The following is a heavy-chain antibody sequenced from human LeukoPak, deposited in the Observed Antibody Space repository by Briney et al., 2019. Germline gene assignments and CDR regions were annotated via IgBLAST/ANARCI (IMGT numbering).Heavy chain of an antibody. D-gene: IGHD2-15*01. CDR1: GFTFSSYA. J-gene: IGHJ4*02. CDR2: ISYDGSNK. Sequence: PGGSLRLSCAASGFTFSSYAMHWVRQAPGKGLEWVAVISYDGSNKYYADSVKGRFTISRDNSKNTLYLQMNSLRAEDTVVYYCAKDSVVVAATPEGNFDYWGQGTLVTVSS. CDR3: AKDSVVVAATPEGNFDY. V-gene: IGHV3-30-3*01.